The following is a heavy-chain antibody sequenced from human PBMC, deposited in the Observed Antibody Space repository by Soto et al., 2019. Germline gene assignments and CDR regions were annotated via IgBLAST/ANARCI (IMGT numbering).Heavy chain of an antibody. CDR2: MNPNSGNT. D-gene: IGHD6-6*01. CDR3: ARELSSSN. CDR1: GYTFTSYG. Sequence: VASVKVSCKASGYTFTSYGISWVRQAPGQGLEWMGWMNPNSGNTSYAQKFQGRVTMTRNTSISTAYMELSSLRSEDTAVYYCARELSSSNWGQGTLVTVSS. J-gene: IGHJ4*02. V-gene: IGHV1-8*02.